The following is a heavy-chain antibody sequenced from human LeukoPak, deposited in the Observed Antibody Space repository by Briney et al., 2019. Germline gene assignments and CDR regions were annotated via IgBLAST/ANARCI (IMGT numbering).Heavy chain of an antibody. CDR1: GDSISSNY. V-gene: IGHV4-59*08. CDR2: IYHSGGT. J-gene: IGHJ4*02. Sequence: SETLSLTCTDSGDSISSNYRTWIRQAPGKGLEWIGYIYHSGGTNYNPSLKSRLTILLDTSKNQFSLKLSSLTAADTAVYYCARQAYRLIRGVYSPVYYFDYWGQGTLVTVSS. D-gene: IGHD3-10*01. CDR3: ARQAYRLIRGVYSPVYYFDY.